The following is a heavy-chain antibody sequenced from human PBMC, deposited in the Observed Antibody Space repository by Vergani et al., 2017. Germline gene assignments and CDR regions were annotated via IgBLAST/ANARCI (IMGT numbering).Heavy chain of an antibody. CDR2: IRYDGSNT. CDR1: GFTFSNYG. Sequence: QVQLVESGGGVVQPGGSLRLSCGASGFTFSNYGMHWVRQAPGKGLEWVTFIRYDGSNTYYADSVKGRFTISRDNSKNSLFLEMNSLRFEDTAVYFCTKGSVYYHDSAGHGYDPYTGFDLLGQGTLVTVSS. CDR3: TKGSVYYHDSAGHGYDPYTGFDL. V-gene: IGHV3-30*02. J-gene: IGHJ3*01. D-gene: IGHD5-12*01.